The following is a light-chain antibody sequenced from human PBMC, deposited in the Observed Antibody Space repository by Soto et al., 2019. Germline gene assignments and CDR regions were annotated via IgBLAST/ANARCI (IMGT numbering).Light chain of an antibody. CDR1: SSNIGSNT. V-gene: IGLV1-44*01. Sequence: QSVLTQPPSASGTPGQRVTISCSGSSSNIGSNTVNWYQQLPGTAPRLLMYSRNQRPSGVPDRFSGSKPGTSASLAISGLQSEDEADYYCAAWDDSLNGYVFGTGTKVTVL. J-gene: IGLJ1*01. CDR2: SRN. CDR3: AAWDDSLNGYV.